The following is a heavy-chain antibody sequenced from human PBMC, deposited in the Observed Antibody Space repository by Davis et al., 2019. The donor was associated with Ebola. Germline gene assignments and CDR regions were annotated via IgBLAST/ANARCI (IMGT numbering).Heavy chain of an antibody. V-gene: IGHV3-48*03. CDR3: ARREAASIDY. CDR1: GFIFSDYE. Sequence: GGSLRLSCEASGFIFSDYEMNWVRQTPGKGLEWVAYIGNSGDKGYYADSVKGRFTISRDNAKNTLFLQLNSLRVEDTAIYYCARREAASIDYWGQGTLVTVSS. D-gene: IGHD6-25*01. CDR2: IGNSGDKG. J-gene: IGHJ4*02.